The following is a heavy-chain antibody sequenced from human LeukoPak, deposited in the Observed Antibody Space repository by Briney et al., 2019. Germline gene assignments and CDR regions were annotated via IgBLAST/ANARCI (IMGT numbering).Heavy chain of an antibody. D-gene: IGHD3-22*01. CDR3: ASGSGYMP. CDR2: ISSSSSYT. Sequence: PGGSLRLSCAASGFTFSDYQMSWIRQAPGKGLGCVSYISSSSSYTYYADSVKGRFTISRDNAKNSLYLQMNSLRAEGTAVYYCASGSGYMPGGQGTLVTVSS. J-gene: IGHJ4*02. V-gene: IGHV3-11*03. CDR1: GFTFSDYQ.